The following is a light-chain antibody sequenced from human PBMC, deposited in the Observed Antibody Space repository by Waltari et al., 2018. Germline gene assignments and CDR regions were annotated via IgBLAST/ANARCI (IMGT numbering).Light chain of an antibody. V-gene: IGLV7-43*01. CDR1: TGAVTSGFY. J-gene: IGLJ2*01. Sequence: QTVVTQEPSVTVSPGGTVTPTFASSTGAVTSGFYTNWFQQKPGQAPRALIYSINQRHSWTPARFSGSLLGGKAALTLSGVQPEDEAVYYCLLYYGALDWIFGGGTNLTVL. CDR2: SIN. CDR3: LLYYGALDWI.